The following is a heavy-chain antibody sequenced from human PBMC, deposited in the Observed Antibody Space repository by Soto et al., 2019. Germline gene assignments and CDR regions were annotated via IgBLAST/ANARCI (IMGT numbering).Heavy chain of an antibody. J-gene: IGHJ3*02. CDR2: ISDGGDLT. Sequence: GGSLRLSCAASGFAFSIHPMSWVRHAPEKGLEWVAGISDGGDLTYNADSVRGRFTISRDNSRNTLYLQMNSLRAEDTAVYYCARRVIGSSRAFDIWGQGTMVTVSS. CDR3: ARRVIGSSRAFDI. D-gene: IGHD3-10*01. CDR1: GFAFSIHP. V-gene: IGHV3-23*01.